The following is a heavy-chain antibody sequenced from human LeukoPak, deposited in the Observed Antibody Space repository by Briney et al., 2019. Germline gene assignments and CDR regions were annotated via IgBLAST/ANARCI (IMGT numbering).Heavy chain of an antibody. Sequence: ASVKVSCKASGYTFTGYHMHWVRQAPGQGLEWMGRINPNRGGTNYARKFQGRVTMTRDTSISTAYMELSRLRSDDTAVYYCARQRSGWSYDAFDIWGQGTMVTVSS. V-gene: IGHV1-2*06. CDR3: ARQRSGWSYDAFDI. J-gene: IGHJ3*02. D-gene: IGHD6-19*01. CDR2: INPNRGGT. CDR1: GYTFTGYH.